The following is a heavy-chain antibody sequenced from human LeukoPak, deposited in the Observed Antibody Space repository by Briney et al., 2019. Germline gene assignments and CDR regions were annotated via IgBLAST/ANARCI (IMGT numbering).Heavy chain of an antibody. J-gene: IGHJ3*02. D-gene: IGHD3-22*01. CDR1: GGSISSYY. Sequence: SETLSLTCTVSGGSISSYYWSWIRQPPGKGLEWIGYIYYSGSTNYNPSLKSRVTISVDTSKNQFSLKLSSVTAADTAVYYCARVGSSSGYYNAFDIWGQGTMVTVSS. V-gene: IGHV4-59*01. CDR2: IYYSGST. CDR3: ARVGSSSGYYNAFDI.